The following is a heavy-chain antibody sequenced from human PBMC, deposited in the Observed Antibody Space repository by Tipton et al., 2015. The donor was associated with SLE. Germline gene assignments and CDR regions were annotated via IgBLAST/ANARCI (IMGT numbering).Heavy chain of an antibody. D-gene: IGHD2-21*01. J-gene: IGHJ5*02. V-gene: IGHV4-4*07. CDR2: IYTNGNT. CDR1: GYSISAGYY. Sequence: GLVKPSETLSLKCAVSGYSISAGYYWGWIRQPAGKGLEWIGRIYTNGNTNYNPYLQSRVTMPMDTSKNQLSLKLSSVTAADTAVYYCARVGYCGGDYPWGQGTLVTVS. CDR3: ARVGYCGGDYP.